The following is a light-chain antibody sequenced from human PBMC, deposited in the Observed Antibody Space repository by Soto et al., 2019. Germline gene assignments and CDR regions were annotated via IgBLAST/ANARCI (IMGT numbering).Light chain of an antibody. CDR3: QQRYNWPLT. CDR1: QSISSS. CDR2: GAS. J-gene: IGKJ4*01. Sequence: EIVLTQSPATLSLSPGDRATLSCRASQSISSSLAWYQQKPGQAPRLLIYGASNGAAGIPARFSGTGSGTDFTLTISSLEPDDFAVYYCQQRYNWPLTFGGGTKVDIK. V-gene: IGKV3-11*01.